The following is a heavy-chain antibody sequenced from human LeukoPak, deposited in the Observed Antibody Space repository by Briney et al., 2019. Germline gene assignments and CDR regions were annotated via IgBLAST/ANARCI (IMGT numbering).Heavy chain of an antibody. CDR3: AKGRLQRTYEGNYYYYMDV. V-gene: IGHV3-23*01. CDR1: GFTFSSYW. Sequence: PGGSLRLSCAASGFTFSSYWMSWVRQAPGKGLEWVSAISGSGGSTYYADSVKGRFTISRDNSKNTLYLQMNSLRAEDTAVYYCAKGRLQRTYEGNYYYYMDVWGKGTTVTVSS. J-gene: IGHJ6*03. D-gene: IGHD3-3*01. CDR2: ISGSGGST.